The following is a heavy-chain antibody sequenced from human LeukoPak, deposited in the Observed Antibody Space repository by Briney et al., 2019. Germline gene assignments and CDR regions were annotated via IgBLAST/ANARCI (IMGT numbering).Heavy chain of an antibody. Sequence: GGSPRLSCAASGFTFSSYDMHWVRQAPGKGLEWLAVIWYDGSNKYYADSVKVRFTISRDNSKNTLYLKMNSLRAEDTAVYYCAKDYVWGSYRYIDYWGQGTLVTVSS. CDR3: AKDYVWGSYRYIDY. D-gene: IGHD3-16*02. J-gene: IGHJ4*02. CDR2: IWYDGSNK. V-gene: IGHV3-33*06. CDR1: GFTFSSYD.